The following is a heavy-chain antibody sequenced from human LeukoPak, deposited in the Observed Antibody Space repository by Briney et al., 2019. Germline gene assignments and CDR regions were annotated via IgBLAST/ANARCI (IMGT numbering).Heavy chain of an antibody. D-gene: IGHD3-22*01. J-gene: IGHJ6*03. CDR3: ARGRHVVISMDV. Sequence: SETLSLTCTVSGGSISSGGYYWSWIRQPPGKGLEWIGYIYHSGSTYYNPSLKSRVTISVDRSKNQFSLKLSSVTAADTAVYYCARGRHVVISMDVWGKGTTVTVSS. V-gene: IGHV4-30-2*01. CDR2: IYHSGST. CDR1: GGSISSGGYY.